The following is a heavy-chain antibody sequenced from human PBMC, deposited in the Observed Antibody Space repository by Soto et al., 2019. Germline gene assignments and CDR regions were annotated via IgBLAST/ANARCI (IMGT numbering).Heavy chain of an antibody. Sequence: QVQLVESGGGVVQPGRSLRLSCAASGFTFSSYAMHWVRQAPGKGLEWVALIWYDGTNKNYADSVKGRFTISRDNSKNTLFLKMNSLRAEDTAVYYCAREIEQGLDYWGQGTLVTVSS. D-gene: IGHD6-13*01. J-gene: IGHJ4*02. CDR1: GFTFSSYA. CDR3: AREIEQGLDY. V-gene: IGHV3-33*01. CDR2: IWYDGTNK.